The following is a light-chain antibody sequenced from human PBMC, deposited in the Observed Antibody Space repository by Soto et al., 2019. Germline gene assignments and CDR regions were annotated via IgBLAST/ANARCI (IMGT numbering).Light chain of an antibody. Sequence: QSVLTQPASVSGSPGQSITISCTGTSSDVGIYNSVSWYQQHPGKAPKLMIYGVNNRPSGVSNRFSGSKSDNSASLTISGLQAEDEADYYCSSYTSSSTLVVFGGGTKLTVL. CDR1: SSDVGIYNS. CDR2: GVN. J-gene: IGLJ2*01. V-gene: IGLV2-14*01. CDR3: SSYTSSSTLVV.